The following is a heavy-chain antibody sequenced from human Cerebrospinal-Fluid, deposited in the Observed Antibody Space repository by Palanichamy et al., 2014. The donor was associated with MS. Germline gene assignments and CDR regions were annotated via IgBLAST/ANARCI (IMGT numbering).Heavy chain of an antibody. CDR3: TRHALYYGNNWFDS. CDR1: GGSISNYDHY. Sequence: QLQLQESGPGLLKPSETLSLTCAVSGGSISNYDHYWGWIRQPPGKGLEWIASIYYSGTTYYHPSLKSRVTISVDTSKNQFPLKLSSVTAADTAVYYCTRHALYYGNNWFDSWGQGTLVTVSS. J-gene: IGHJ5*01. D-gene: IGHD3-3*01. CDR2: IYYSGTT. V-gene: IGHV4-39*01.